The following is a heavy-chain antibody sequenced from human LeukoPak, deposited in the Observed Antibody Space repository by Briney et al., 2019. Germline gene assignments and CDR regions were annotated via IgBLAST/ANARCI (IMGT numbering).Heavy chain of an antibody. Sequence: EASVKVSCKASGYTFSSYGISWVRQAPGLGLEWMGIINPSGGSTSYAQKFQGRVTMTRDTSTSTVYMELSSLRSEDTAVYYCARVVDTANWYFDLWGRGTLVTVSS. CDR3: ARVVDTANWYFDL. D-gene: IGHD5-18*01. CDR1: GYTFSSYG. V-gene: IGHV1-46*01. CDR2: INPSGGST. J-gene: IGHJ2*01.